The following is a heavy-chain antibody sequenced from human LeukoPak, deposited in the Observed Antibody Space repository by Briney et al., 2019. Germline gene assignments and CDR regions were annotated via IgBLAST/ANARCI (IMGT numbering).Heavy chain of an antibody. CDR3: ARTLRGSGSYYNVIGDY. D-gene: IGHD3-10*01. CDR2: INPSSGGT. CDR1: GYTFTGYY. J-gene: IGHJ4*02. Sequence: PMASVKVSCKASGYTFTGYYMHWVRQAPGQGLEWMGWINPSSGGTNYAQKFQGRVTMTRDTSISTAYMELSRLRSDDTAVYYCARTLRGSGSYYNVIGDYWGQGTLVTVSS. V-gene: IGHV1-2*02.